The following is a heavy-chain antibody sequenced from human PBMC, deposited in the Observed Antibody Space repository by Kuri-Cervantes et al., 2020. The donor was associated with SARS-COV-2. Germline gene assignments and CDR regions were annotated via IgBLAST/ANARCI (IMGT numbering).Heavy chain of an antibody. CDR3: ARDDYDYWFY. V-gene: IGHV3-7*01. CDR1: GFTFSSYG. J-gene: IGHJ4*02. D-gene: IGHD3-16*01. CDR2: IKQDGSEK. Sequence: GGSLRLSCAASGFTFSSYGMSWVRQAPGKGLEWVASIKQDGSEKYYVDSVKGRFTISRDNAKNSLYLQMNSLRAEDTAVYYCARDDYDYWFYWGQGTLVTVSS.